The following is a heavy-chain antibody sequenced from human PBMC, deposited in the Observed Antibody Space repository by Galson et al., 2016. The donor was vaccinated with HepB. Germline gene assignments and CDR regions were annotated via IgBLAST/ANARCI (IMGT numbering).Heavy chain of an antibody. Sequence: RLSCAASXXXLRFYXXSWVXXAPGKGLEXXXSISGTGGGIYYADSVKGRFTISRATSSNTLFLQMNSLRVEGTALYYCTKATSSIAVFGTKWFDPWGQXXLVXXSS. D-gene: IGHD6-19*01. CDR1: XXXLRFYX. J-gene: IGHJ5*02. CDR2: ISGTGGGI. V-gene: IGHV3-23*01. CDR3: TKATSSIAVFGTKWFDP.